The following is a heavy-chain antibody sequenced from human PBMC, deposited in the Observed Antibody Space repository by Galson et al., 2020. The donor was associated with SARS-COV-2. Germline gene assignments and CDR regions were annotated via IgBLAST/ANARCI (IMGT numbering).Heavy chain of an antibody. J-gene: IGHJ4*02. V-gene: IGHV3-73*01. D-gene: IGHD4-17*01. Sequence: GESLKISCAASGFTFSGSAMHWVRQASGKGLEWVGRIRSKANSYATAYAASVKGRFTISRDDSKNTAYLQMNSLKTEDTAVYYCTQDYGGTFDYWGQGTLVTVSS. CDR1: GFTFSGSA. CDR2: IRSKANSYAT. CDR3: TQDYGGTFDY.